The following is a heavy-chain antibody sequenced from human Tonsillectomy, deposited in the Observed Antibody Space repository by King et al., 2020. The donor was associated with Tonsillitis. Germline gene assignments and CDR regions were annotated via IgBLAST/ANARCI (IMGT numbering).Heavy chain of an antibody. J-gene: IGHJ2*01. CDR1: GFTFSSYA. Sequence: VQLVESGGGLVQPGGSLRLSCAASGFTFSSYAMSWVRQAPGKGLEWVAGISVIVGTANYAESFKGRFTIPRDNSKSTLYLQMNSLRSEDTAVYYCAKGRGDVWSGYRTDWYFDLWGRGTLVTASS. CDR3: AKGRGDVWSGYRTDWYFDL. V-gene: IGHV3-23*04. D-gene: IGHD3-3*01. CDR2: ISVIVGTA.